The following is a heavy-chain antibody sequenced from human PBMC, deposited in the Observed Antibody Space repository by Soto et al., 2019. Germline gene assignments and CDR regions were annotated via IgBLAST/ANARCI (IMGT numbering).Heavy chain of an antibody. CDR3: ARDRNQLPPGCFDP. V-gene: IGHV4-31*03. CDR2: IYYSGST. CDR1: GGSISSGGYY. J-gene: IGHJ5*02. D-gene: IGHD2-2*01. Sequence: PSETLSLTCTVSGGSISSGGYYWSWIRQHPGKGLEWIGYIYYSGSTYYNPSLKSRVTISVDTSKNQFSLKLSSVTAADTAVYYCARDRNQLPPGCFDPWGQGTLVTVSS.